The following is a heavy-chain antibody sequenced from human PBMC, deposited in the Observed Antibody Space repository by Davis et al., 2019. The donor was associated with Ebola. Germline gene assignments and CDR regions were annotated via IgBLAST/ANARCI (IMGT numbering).Heavy chain of an antibody. D-gene: IGHD6-19*01. CDR1: GGSFSGYY. CDR2: INHSGST. Sequence: SETLSLTCAVYGGSFSGYYWSWIRQPPGKGLEWIGEINHSGSTNYNPSLKSRVTISVDTSKNQFSLKLSSVTAADTAVYYCARDFSGSNGIWGQGTLVTVSS. V-gene: IGHV4-34*01. CDR3: ARDFSGSNGI. J-gene: IGHJ4*02.